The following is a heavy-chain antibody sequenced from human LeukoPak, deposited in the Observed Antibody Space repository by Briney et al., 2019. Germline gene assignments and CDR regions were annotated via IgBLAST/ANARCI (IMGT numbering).Heavy chain of an antibody. J-gene: IGHJ4*02. CDR3: ASTAGYTSGWYL. V-gene: IGHV3-74*01. CDR1: GFTFSSYW. Sequence: PGGSLRLSCAASGFTFSSYWMHWVRQAPGKGLVWVSRINTDGSSTNYADSVKGRFTISRDNAKNTVYLQMNSLRAEDTAVYYCASTAGYTSGWYLWGQGTLVTVSS. D-gene: IGHD6-19*01. CDR2: INTDGSST.